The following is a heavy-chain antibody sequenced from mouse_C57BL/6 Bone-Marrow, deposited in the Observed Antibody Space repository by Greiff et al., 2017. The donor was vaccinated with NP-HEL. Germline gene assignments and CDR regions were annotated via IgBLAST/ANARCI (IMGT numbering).Heavy chain of an antibody. J-gene: IGHJ4*01. D-gene: IGHD1-1*01. Sequence: DVQLQESGAELVKPGASVKLSCTASGFNINDYYMHWVKQRTEQGLEWIGRIDPEDGETKYAPKFKGKATITADTSSNTAYLQLSSLTSEDTSVYYCASITTVVDYYAMDYWGQGTSVTVSS. CDR3: ASITTVVDYYAMDY. V-gene: IGHV14-2*01. CDR1: GFNINDYY. CDR2: IDPEDGET.